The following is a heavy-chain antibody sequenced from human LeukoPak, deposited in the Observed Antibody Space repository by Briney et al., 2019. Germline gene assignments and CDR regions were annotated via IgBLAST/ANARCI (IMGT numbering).Heavy chain of an antibody. CDR2: INGGGVNT. Sequence: PGGSPRLSCAASGFTFSSYAMSWVRQAPGKGLEWVSTINGGGVNTHYADSVGGRFTISRDNSKNTLFLQMNSLRDEDTAVYYCAKDLYSNYGPADYWGQGTLVTVSS. CDR3: AKDLYSNYGPADY. J-gene: IGHJ4*02. CDR1: GFTFSSYA. D-gene: IGHD4-11*01. V-gene: IGHV3-23*01.